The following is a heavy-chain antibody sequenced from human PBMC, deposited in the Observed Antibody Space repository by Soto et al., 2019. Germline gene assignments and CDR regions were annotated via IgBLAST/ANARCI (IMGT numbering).Heavy chain of an antibody. CDR3: ANGISARLFFDP. V-gene: IGHV4-4*02. CDR2: IYHTGSA. CDR1: GGSISSSNW. Sequence: NPSDTLALTCAVSGGSISSSNWWTWIRQPPGKGLEWIGEIYHTGSANYSPSLENRVTISVDTSRNQFSLNLRSVTAADTAIYYCANGISARLFFDPWGQGTLVAVSS. D-gene: IGHD6-6*01. J-gene: IGHJ5*02.